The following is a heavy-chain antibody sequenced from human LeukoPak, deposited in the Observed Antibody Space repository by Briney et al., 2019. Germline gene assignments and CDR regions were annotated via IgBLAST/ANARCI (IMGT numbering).Heavy chain of an antibody. Sequence: GSVEVSCKASGYTFSGYYMHWVRQAPGQGLEWMGWINPNSGGTNYAQKFQGRVTMTGDTSISTAYMEMRRLRSDDTAVYYCARLGYSSGSDYWGQGTLVTVSS. D-gene: IGHD6-19*01. CDR1: GYTFSGYY. CDR3: ARLGYSSGSDY. V-gene: IGHV1-2*02. J-gene: IGHJ4*02. CDR2: INPNSGGT.